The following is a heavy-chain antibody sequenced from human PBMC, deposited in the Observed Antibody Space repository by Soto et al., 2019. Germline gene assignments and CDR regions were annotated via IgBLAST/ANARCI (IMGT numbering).Heavy chain of an antibody. V-gene: IGHV1-69*01. D-gene: IGHD3-22*01. CDR3: ARDIGYYYDSSGYRGDAFDI. CDR2: IIPIFGTA. CDR1: GGTFSSYA. Sequence: QVQLVQSGAEVKKPGSSVKVSCKASGGTFSSYAISWVRQAPGQGLEWMGGIIPIFGTANYAQKFQGRVTITADESTRTAYMELSSLRSEDTAVYYCARDIGYYYDSSGYRGDAFDIWGQGTMVTVSS. J-gene: IGHJ3*02.